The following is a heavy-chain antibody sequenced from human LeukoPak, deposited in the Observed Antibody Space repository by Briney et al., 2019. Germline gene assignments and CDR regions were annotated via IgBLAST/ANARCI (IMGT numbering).Heavy chain of an antibody. Sequence: GGSLRLSCAASGFTFSSYGMYWVRQAPGKGLEWVAFIRYDGSNKYYADAVKGRLTISRDNSKDTLYLQMNSLRAEDTAVYYCAKKWSPSPTRVYDAFHIWGQGTKVTVSS. CDR2: IRYDGSNK. CDR1: GFTFSSYG. D-gene: IGHD2-15*01. J-gene: IGHJ3*02. CDR3: AKKWSPSPTRVYDAFHI. V-gene: IGHV3-30*02.